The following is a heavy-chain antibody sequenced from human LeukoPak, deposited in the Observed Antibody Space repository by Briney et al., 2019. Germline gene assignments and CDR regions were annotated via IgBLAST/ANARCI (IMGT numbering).Heavy chain of an antibody. J-gene: IGHJ4*02. CDR3: ARHSRLLPFDY. Sequence: KPSETLSLTCTVTGGSISRYYWSWIRQPPGKGLEWIGYIYYGGSTNYNPSLKSRVTISVDTSKNQFSLKLGSVTAAGTAVYYCARHSRLLPFDYWGERTLVTVSS. CDR1: GGSISRYY. V-gene: IGHV4-59*08. CDR2: IYYGGST. D-gene: IGHD2-21*02.